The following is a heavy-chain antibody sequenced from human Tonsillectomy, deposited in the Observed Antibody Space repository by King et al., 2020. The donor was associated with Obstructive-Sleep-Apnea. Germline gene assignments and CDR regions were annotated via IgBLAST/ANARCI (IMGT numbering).Heavy chain of an antibody. CDR1: GFTFSSYG. Sequence: VQLVESGGGVVQPGKSLRLSCAASGFTFSSYGMHWVRQAPGKGLEWVAVIWYDGSNKYYGDSVQGRFTISRDNSKNTLYLQMNSLRAEDTDGYYCAQGGYSGAVYYYGMDVWGQGTTVTVSS. V-gene: IGHV3-33*01. CDR2: IWYDGSNK. CDR3: AQGGYSGAVYYYGMDV. D-gene: IGHD5-12*01. J-gene: IGHJ6*02.